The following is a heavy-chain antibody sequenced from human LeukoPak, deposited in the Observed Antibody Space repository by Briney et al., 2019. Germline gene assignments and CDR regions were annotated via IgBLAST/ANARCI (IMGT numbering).Heavy chain of an antibody. D-gene: IGHD3-22*01. CDR2: INPNSGGT. Sequence: ASVKVSCKASGYTFTGYYMHWVRQAPGQGLEWMGRINPNSGGTNYAQKFQGRVTMTRDTSISTAYMELSRLRSDDTAVYYCARVLITRYYYDSSGYSTDYWGQGTPVTVSS. V-gene: IGHV1-2*06. J-gene: IGHJ4*02. CDR3: ARVLITRYYYDSSGYSTDY. CDR1: GYTFTGYY.